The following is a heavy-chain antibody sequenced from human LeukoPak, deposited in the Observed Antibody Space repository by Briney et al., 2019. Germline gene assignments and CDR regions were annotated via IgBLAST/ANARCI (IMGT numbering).Heavy chain of an antibody. CDR3: AKGTAYSGRFDY. CDR2: LSGNGINT. Sequence: GGSLRLSCAASGFTFSSYAMSWVRQAPGKGLEWVSTLSGNGINTYYADSVKGRFTISRDNSKNTLYLQMNSLRAEDTAVFYCAKGTAYSGRFDYWGQGTLVTVSS. CDR1: GFTFSSYA. J-gene: IGHJ4*02. D-gene: IGHD3/OR15-3a*01. V-gene: IGHV3-23*01.